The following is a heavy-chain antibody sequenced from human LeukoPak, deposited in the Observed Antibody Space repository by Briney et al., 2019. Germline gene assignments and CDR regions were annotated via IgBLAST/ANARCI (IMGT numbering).Heavy chain of an antibody. Sequence: ASVKVPCKASGYTFTSYGISWVRQAPGQGLEWMGWISAYNGNTNYAQKLQGRVTMTTDTSTSTAYMELRSLRSDDTAVYYCARTQVQGYYDSSGYYGDLGAFDIWGQGTMVTVSS. CDR2: ISAYNGNT. V-gene: IGHV1-18*01. J-gene: IGHJ3*02. CDR3: ARTQVQGYYDSSGYYGDLGAFDI. D-gene: IGHD3-22*01. CDR1: GYTFTSYG.